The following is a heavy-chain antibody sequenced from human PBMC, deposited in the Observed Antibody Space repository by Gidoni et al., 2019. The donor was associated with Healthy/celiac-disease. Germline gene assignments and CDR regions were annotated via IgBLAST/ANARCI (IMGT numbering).Heavy chain of an antibody. D-gene: IGHD7-27*01. CDR2: IYYSGST. J-gene: IGHJ3*02. CDR1: GGSISSYY. V-gene: IGHV4-59*08. Sequence: QVQLQESGPGLVKPSEPLSLTCTVPGGSISSYYWSWIRQPPGKGLEWIGYIYYSGSTNYNPSLKSRVTISVDTSKNQFSLKLSSVTAADTAVYYCARHLRPSGAAFDIWGQGTMVTVSS. CDR3: ARHLRPSGAAFDI.